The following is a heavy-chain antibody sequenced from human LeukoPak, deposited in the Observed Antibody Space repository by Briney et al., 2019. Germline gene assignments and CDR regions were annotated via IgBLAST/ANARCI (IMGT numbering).Heavy chain of an antibody. CDR2: IRSDGSNK. Sequence: PGGSLRLSCAASGFTFGSYGMHWVRQAPGKGLEWVTFIRSDGSNKYYADSVKGRFTISRDNSKNTLYLQMNSLRAEDTAVYFCAKSTRAVMAMMDVWGKGTTVTVSS. CDR1: GFTFGSYG. J-gene: IGHJ6*04. CDR3: AKSTRAVMAMMDV. D-gene: IGHD3-16*01. V-gene: IGHV3-30*02.